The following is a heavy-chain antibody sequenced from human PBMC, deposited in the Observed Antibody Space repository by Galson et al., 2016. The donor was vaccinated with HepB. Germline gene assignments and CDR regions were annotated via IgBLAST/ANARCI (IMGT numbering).Heavy chain of an antibody. CDR1: GFAFRSYD. V-gene: IGHV3-21*01. CDR2: ITSNGAYI. Sequence: SLRLSCAASGFAFRSYDMNWVRQTPGKGLEWVSSITSNGAYIFYADSLKGRFTISRDNAQNSLYLQMNSLRAEDTAVYYCAREGAGAITMVRGVISGGAFDLWGLGTLVTVSS. J-gene: IGHJ3*01. CDR3: AREGAGAITMVRGVISGGAFDL. D-gene: IGHD3-10*01.